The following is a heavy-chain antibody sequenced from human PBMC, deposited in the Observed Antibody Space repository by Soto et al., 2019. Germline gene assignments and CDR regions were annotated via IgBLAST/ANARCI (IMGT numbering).Heavy chain of an antibody. V-gene: IGHV3-30*03. Sequence: PGGSLRLSCAASGFTFSSYGMHWVRQAPGKGLEWVAVISYDGSNKYYADSVKGRFTISRDNSKNTLYLQMNSLRAEDTAVYYCAILHPGDRNYYYGMDVWGQGTTVTVSS. J-gene: IGHJ6*02. CDR2: ISYDGSNK. CDR1: GFTFSSYG. CDR3: AILHPGDRNYYYGMDV. D-gene: IGHD2-15*01.